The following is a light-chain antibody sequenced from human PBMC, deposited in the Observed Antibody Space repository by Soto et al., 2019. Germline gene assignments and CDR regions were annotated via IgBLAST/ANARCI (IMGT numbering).Light chain of an antibody. CDR1: QSISSW. J-gene: IGKJ4*01. V-gene: IGKV1-5*01. CDR2: EAS. CDR3: QQYNNFPPT. Sequence: DIQMTQSPSTLSASVGDRVTITCRASQSISSWLAWYQQKPGKAPKLLIHEASRLESGVPSRFSGSESGTEFTLTISGLHAEDFATYYCQQYNNFPPTFGGGTKVDIK.